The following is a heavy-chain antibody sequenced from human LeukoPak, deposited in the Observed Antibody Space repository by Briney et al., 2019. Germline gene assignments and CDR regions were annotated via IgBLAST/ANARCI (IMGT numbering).Heavy chain of an antibody. CDR3: ARVYGGSGYAFDI. D-gene: IGHD3-3*01. J-gene: IGHJ3*02. V-gene: IGHV3-53*01. CDR2: IYSGGST. Sequence: GGSLRLSCAASGFIVSTTYMSWVRQAPGKGLEWVSVIYSGGSTYYADSVKGRFTISRDSSKNTLYLQMNRLRAEDTAVYYCARVYGGSGYAFDIWGQGTMVTVSS. CDR1: GFIVSTTY.